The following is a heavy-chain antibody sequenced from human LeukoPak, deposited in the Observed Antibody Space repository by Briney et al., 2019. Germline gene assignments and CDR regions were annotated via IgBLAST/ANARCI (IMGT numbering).Heavy chain of an antibody. CDR1: GGSISSGGYY. CDR2: IYYSGST. D-gene: IGHD3-22*01. J-gene: IGHJ4*02. V-gene: IGHV4-31*03. CDR3: ARSRSLIVPPFDY. Sequence: PSETLSLTCTVSGGSISSGGYYWSWIRQHPGKGLEWIGYIYYSGSTYYNPSLKSRVTISVDTSKNQFSLKLSSVTAADTAVYYCARSRSLIVPPFDYWGQGTLVTVSS.